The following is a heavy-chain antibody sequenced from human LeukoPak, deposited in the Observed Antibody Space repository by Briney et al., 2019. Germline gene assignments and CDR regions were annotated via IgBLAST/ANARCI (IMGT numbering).Heavy chain of an antibody. CDR3: AKVVGVLWWWDY. CDR2: MSGSDDYI. D-gene: IGHD2-21*01. CDR1: GFTFSTYT. Sequence: PGGSLRLSCAASGFTFSTYTMSWVRQAPGKGLEWVSAMSGSDDYIYYADSVKGRFTISRDNSKNTLYLQMNSLRAGDTAVYYCAKVVGVLWWWDYWGQGTLVTVSS. J-gene: IGHJ4*02. V-gene: IGHV3-23*01.